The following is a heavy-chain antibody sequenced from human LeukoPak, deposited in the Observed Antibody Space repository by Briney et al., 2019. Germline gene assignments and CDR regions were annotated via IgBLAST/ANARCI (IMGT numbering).Heavy chain of an antibody. Sequence: GGSLRLSCAASGFTFSNYAMTWVRQAPGKVLEWVSAISGSGGSTYYADSVKGRFTISRDNSKNTLYLQMNSLRAEDTAVYYCAKGRNRIPDAFDMWGEGTMVSASS. CDR3: AKGRNRIPDAFDM. V-gene: IGHV3-23*01. CDR2: ISGSGGST. CDR1: GFTFSNYA. D-gene: IGHD2/OR15-2a*01. J-gene: IGHJ3*02.